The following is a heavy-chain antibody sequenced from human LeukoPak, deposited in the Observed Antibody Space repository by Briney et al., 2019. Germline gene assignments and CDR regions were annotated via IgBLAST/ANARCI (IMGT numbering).Heavy chain of an antibody. V-gene: IGHV3-7*01. D-gene: IGHD1-1*01. Sequence: PGGSLRLSCAASGFTFSSYGMHWVRQAPGKGLEWMANIKQDGGDQNYVDSMKGRFTISRDNAKNSLFLQMNSLRAEDTAVYYCARDGILTYAFDIWGQGTMVTVSP. CDR1: GFTFSSYG. CDR3: ARDGILTYAFDI. J-gene: IGHJ3*02. CDR2: IKQDGGDQ.